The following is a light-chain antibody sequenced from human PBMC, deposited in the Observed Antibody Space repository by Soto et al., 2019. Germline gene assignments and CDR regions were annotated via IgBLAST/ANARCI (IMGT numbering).Light chain of an antibody. CDR1: SSDIGSYNH. Sequence: SVLTQPSSVSVSPGQSITISCSGTSSDIGSYNHVAWYQQFPGKSPKLMIYAVSDRPPGVSDRFSGSKSGITASLTISGLPTEDEADYYCISYTDRQSYLFGTGTKVTVL. J-gene: IGLJ1*01. CDR3: ISYTDRQSYL. CDR2: AVS. V-gene: IGLV2-14*03.